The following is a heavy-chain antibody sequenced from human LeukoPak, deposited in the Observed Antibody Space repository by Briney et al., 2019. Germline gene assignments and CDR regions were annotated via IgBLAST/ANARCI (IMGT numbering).Heavy chain of an antibody. CDR3: ARDYMRGAVADHD. D-gene: IGHD6-19*01. CDR1: GFTFSSYS. Sequence: GRSLRLSCAASGFTFSSYSMNWVRQAPGKGLEWVSSISSSSSYIYYADSVKGRFTISRDNAKNSLYLQMNSLRAEDTAVYYCARDYMRGAVADHDWGQGTLVTVSS. J-gene: IGHJ4*02. V-gene: IGHV3-21*01. CDR2: ISSSSSYI.